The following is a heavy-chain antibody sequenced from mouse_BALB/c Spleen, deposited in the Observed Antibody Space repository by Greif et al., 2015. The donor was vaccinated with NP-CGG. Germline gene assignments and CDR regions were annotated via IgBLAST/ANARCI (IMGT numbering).Heavy chain of an antibody. J-gene: IGHJ1*01. CDR1: GYSITSDYA. CDR2: ISYSGST. V-gene: IGHV3-2*02. D-gene: IGHD1-1*01. Sequence: EVKLMESGPGLVKPSQSLSLTCTVTGYSITSDYAWNWIRQFPGNKLEWMGYISYSGSTSYNPSLKSRISITRDTSKNQFFLQLNSVTTDVPATYFCARFYYGSSYLYFDVWGAGTTVTVSS. CDR3: ARFYYGSSYLYFDV.